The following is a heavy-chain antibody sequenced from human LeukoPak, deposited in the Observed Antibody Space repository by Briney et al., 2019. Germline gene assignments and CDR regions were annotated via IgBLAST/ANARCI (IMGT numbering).Heavy chain of an antibody. J-gene: IGHJ4*02. V-gene: IGHV1-18*01. Sequence: ASVKVSCKSSGYSFRRNGISWVRQAPGQALEWMAWISANSGNTNYAQNFQGRVTLTTDTSTSTAYMELRSLRSDDTAVYYCARDVNYAFDYWGQGTLVTVSS. D-gene: IGHD3-16*01. CDR2: ISANSGNT. CDR1: GYSFRRNG. CDR3: ARDVNYAFDY.